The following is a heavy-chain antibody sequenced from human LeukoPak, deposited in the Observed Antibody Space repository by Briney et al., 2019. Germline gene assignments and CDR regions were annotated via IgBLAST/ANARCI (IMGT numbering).Heavy chain of an antibody. V-gene: IGHV3-7*03. Sequence: PGGSLRLSCAASGFTFSSYWMSWVRQAPGKGLEWVANIKDDGRQKYYVDSVKGRFTISRDYAKNSLSLQMNSLRAEDTAVYYCARVTAVAGFDHWGQGTLVTVSS. J-gene: IGHJ4*02. CDR1: GFTFSSYW. CDR2: IKDDGRQK. D-gene: IGHD6-19*01. CDR3: ARVTAVAGFDH.